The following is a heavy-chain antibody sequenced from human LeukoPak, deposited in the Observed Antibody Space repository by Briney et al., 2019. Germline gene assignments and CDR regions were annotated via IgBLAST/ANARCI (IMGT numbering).Heavy chain of an antibody. CDR3: ARWGYSYGYSDS. CDR1: GFTFSSYG. CDR2: IWYDGSNK. Sequence: PGGSLRLSCAASGFTFSSYGVHWVRQAPGKGLEWVAVIWYDGSNKYYADSVKGRFTISRDDAKNTLYLQMNSLRAEDTAVYYCARWGYSYGYSDSWGQGTLVTVSS. V-gene: IGHV3-33*03. J-gene: IGHJ4*02. D-gene: IGHD5-18*01.